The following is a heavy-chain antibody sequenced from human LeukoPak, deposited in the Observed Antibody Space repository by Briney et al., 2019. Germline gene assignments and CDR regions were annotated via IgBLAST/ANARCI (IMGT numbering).Heavy chain of an antibody. J-gene: IGHJ6*03. CDR2: IKQDGSEK. Sequence: GGSLRLSCAASGFTFSSYWMSWVRQAPGKGLEWVANIKQDGSEKCYVDSVKGRFTISRDNAKNSLYLQMNSLRAEHTAVYYCARVQTDLWYYYYYMDVWGKGTTVTVSS. CDR3: ARVQTDLWYYYYYMDV. CDR1: GFTFSSYW. V-gene: IGHV3-7*04. D-gene: IGHD3-16*01.